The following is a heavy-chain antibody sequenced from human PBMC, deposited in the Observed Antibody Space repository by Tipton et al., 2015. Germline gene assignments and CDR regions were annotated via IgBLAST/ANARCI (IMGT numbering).Heavy chain of an antibody. CDR3: AAYCAGGSCADH. CDR2: IYYSGST. V-gene: IGHV4-38-2*01. D-gene: IGHD2-15*01. J-gene: IGHJ4*02. CDR1: GYSISSGYY. Sequence: TLSLTCDVSGYSISSGYYWSWIRQPPGKGLEWIGLIYYSGSTNYSPSLRSRVTISVDTSNNQFSLKLRSVTAEDTAVYYCAAYCAGGSCADHWGQGTLVTVSS.